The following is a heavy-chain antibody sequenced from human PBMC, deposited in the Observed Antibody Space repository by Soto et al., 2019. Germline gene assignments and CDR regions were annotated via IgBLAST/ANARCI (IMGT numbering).Heavy chain of an antibody. J-gene: IGHJ4*02. CDR2: INHSGST. D-gene: IGHD6-19*01. CDR1: GGSFSGYY. CDR3: ARGRKYSSGFDY. Sequence: SETLSLTCAVYGGSFSGYYWSWIRQPPGKGLEWIGEINHSGSTNYNPSLKSRVTISVDTSKNQFSLKLSSVTAADTAVYYCARGRKYSSGFDYWGQGTLVTVSS. V-gene: IGHV4-34*01.